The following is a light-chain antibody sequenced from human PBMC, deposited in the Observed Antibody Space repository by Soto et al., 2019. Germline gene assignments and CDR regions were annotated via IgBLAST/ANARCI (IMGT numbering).Light chain of an antibody. J-gene: IGKJ1*01. CDR1: QSLGSD. V-gene: IGKV3-15*01. CDR2: AAS. Sequence: EIVMTQSPGTLSLSPGDTATLSCRASQSLGSDLAWYQQKPGQAPRLLIFAASARPTGIPARISVSGSGTEFTLTNSSLRSEDFAVYFCQQYYNWPRTFGQGTKVEI. CDR3: QQYYNWPRT.